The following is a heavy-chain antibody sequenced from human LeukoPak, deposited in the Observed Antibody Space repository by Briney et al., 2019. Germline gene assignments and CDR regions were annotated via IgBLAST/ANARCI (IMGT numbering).Heavy chain of an antibody. CDR1: GFTFSTSA. J-gene: IGHJ6*02. CDR2: ISYDGINK. V-gene: IGHV3-30-3*01. D-gene: IGHD6-19*01. CDR3: AKDATVAGTIYYYGMDV. Sequence: GGSLRLSCAASGFTFSTSAMHWVRQAPGKGLEWVAAISYDGINKYYADSVKGRFTFSKDNSKYTIYLQMNSLRAEDTAVYYCAKDATVAGTIYYYGMDVWGQGTTVTVSS.